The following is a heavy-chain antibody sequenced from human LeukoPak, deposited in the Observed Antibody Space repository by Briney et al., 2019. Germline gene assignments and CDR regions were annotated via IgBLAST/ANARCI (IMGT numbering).Heavy chain of an antibody. CDR2: IFYSGST. D-gene: IGHD4-23*01. V-gene: IGHV4-39*07. Sequence: SETLSLTCTVSGDSISSNSHSWGWIRQPPGKGLEWIGSIFYSGSTYYNPSLKSRVTISVDTSKNQFSLKLSSVTAADTAVYYCSRLGRTVARDYYYYMDVWGKGTTVTVSS. CDR3: SRLGRTVARDYYYYMDV. J-gene: IGHJ6*03. CDR1: GDSISSNSHS.